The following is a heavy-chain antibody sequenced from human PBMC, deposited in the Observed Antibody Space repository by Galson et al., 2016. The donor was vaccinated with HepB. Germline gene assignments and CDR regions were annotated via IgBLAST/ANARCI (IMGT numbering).Heavy chain of an antibody. CDR2: IKGDGSEM. V-gene: IGHV3-7*03. CDR1: GIPFTSYW. D-gene: IGHD2-15*01. J-gene: IGHJ4*02. CDR3: AVAAGYSSDY. Sequence: RLSCAASGIPFTSYWMSWVRQAPGTGLEWLANIKGDGSEMYYVDSVKGRFTISRDRVEKSLSQQMNSLRAEDTAIYYCAVAAGYSSDYWGQGTLVIVSS.